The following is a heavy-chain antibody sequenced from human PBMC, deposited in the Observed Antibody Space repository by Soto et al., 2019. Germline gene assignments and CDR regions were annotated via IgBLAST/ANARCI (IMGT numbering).Heavy chain of an antibody. V-gene: IGHV4-4*02. CDR3: ARHIPITNFLGFDF. Sequence: SETLSLTCTVSGEPITSSYWWSWVRQSPGRGLEWIGKISHTGTTYYNPSLESRITMSVEKSRNQFSLKLTSVTAADTAVFYCARHIPITNFLGFDFWGRGSLVTSPQ. CDR2: ISHTGTT. CDR1: GEPITSSYW. J-gene: IGHJ4*01. D-gene: IGHD3-9*01.